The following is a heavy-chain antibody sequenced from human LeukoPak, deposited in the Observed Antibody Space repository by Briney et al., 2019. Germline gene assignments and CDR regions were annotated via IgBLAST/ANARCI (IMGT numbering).Heavy chain of an antibody. D-gene: IGHD6-13*01. CDR1: GYTFTSYD. Sequence: ASVKVSCKASGYTFTSYDMNWVRQATGQGLEWMGWMNPNSGNTGYAQKFQGRVTITRNTSISTAYMELSSLRSEDTAVYYCARFIPSSWYVGYFDYGGQGTLVTAPS. J-gene: IGHJ4*02. CDR3: ARFIPSSWYVGYFDY. CDR2: MNPNSGNT. V-gene: IGHV1-8*03.